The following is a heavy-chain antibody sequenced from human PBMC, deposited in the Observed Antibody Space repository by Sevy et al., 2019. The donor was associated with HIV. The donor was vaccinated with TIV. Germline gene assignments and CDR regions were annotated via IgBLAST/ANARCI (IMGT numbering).Heavy chain of an antibody. CDR3: ARVGPNYYDSTDYHCWFGP. CDR1: GFTFNRYS. CDR2: IKQDGREK. D-gene: IGHD3-22*01. Sequence: GGSLRLSCAASGFTFNRYSMHWVRQAPGKGLEWVASIKQDGREKKYVDTVRGRFTISRDNAKNSLYLQMDSVRVEDTAVYYCARVGPNYYDSTDYHCWFGPWGQGTQVTVSS. J-gene: IGHJ5*02. V-gene: IGHV3-7*01.